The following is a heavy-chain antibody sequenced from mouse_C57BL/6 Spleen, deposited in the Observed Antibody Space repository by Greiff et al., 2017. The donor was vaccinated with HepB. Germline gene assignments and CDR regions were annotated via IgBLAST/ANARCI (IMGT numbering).Heavy chain of an antibody. Sequence: VQLQQSGPELVKPGASVKIPCKASGYTFTDYNMDWVKQSHGKSLEWIGDINPNNGGTIYNQKFKGKATLTVDKSSSTAYMELRSLTSEDTAVYYCARSLTSYYSNYVDYAMDYWGQGTSVTVSS. D-gene: IGHD2-5*01. CDR2: INPNNGGT. CDR1: GYTFTDYN. CDR3: ARSLTSYYSNYVDYAMDY. V-gene: IGHV1-18*01. J-gene: IGHJ4*01.